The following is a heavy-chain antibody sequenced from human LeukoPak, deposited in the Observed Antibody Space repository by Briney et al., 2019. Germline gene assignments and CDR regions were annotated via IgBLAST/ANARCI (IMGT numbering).Heavy chain of an antibody. CDR3: ARGIEQLWLQNWFDP. CDR2: INPSGGST. D-gene: IGHD5-18*01. J-gene: IGHJ5*02. V-gene: IGHV1-46*01. CDR1: GYTFTSYY. Sequence: ASVKVSRKASGYTFTSYYMHWVRQAPGQGLEWMGIINPSGGSTSYAQKFQGRVTMTRDTSTSTVYMELSSLRSEDTAVYYCARGIEQLWLQNWFDPWGQGTLVTVSS.